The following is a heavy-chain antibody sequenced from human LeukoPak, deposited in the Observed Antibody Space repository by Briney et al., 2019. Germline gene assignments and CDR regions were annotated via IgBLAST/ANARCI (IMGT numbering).Heavy chain of an antibody. Sequence: PGGSLRLSCAASGFTFSNYEMNWVRQAPGKGLEWVSTISSSGSSVYYADSVKGRFTISRDNAKKSLSLQMNSLRAEDTAVYYCARDNGNKYFFDYWGQGTLVTVSS. V-gene: IGHV3-48*03. D-gene: IGHD2-8*01. J-gene: IGHJ4*02. CDR2: ISSSGSSV. CDR3: ARDNGNKYFFDY. CDR1: GFTFSNYE.